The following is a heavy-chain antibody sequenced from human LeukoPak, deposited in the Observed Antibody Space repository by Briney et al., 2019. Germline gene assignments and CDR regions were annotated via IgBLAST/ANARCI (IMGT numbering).Heavy chain of an antibody. CDR2: INWNGGST. J-gene: IGHJ4*02. D-gene: IGHD3-3*01. CDR3: ARDPIFGVVTTFDY. CDR1: GFTFDDYG. Sequence: SGGSPRLSCAASGFTFDDYGMSWVRQAPGKGLEWVSGINWNGGSTGYADSVKGRFTISRDNAKNSLYLQMNSLRAEDTALYYCARDPIFGVVTTFDYWGQGTLVTVSS. V-gene: IGHV3-20*04.